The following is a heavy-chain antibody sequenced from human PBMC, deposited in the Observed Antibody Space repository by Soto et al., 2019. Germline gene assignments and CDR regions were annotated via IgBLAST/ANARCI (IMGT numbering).Heavy chain of an antibody. Sequence: PSETLSLTCTVSGGSISSYYWSWIRQPPGKGLEWIGYIYYSGSTNYNPSLKSRVTISVDTSKNQFSLKLSSVTAADTAVYYCARAKLGGPTIQWGQGTLVTVSS. CDR1: GGSISSYY. CDR3: ARAKLGGPTIQ. J-gene: IGHJ4*02. V-gene: IGHV4-59*01. CDR2: IYYSGST. D-gene: IGHD1-26*01.